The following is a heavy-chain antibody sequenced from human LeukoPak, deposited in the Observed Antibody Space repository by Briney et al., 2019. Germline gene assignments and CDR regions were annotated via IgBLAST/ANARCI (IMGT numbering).Heavy chain of an antibody. J-gene: IGHJ4*02. CDR1: GFTVSSNY. Sequence: GGSLRLSCAVSGFTVSSNYMGWVRQAPGKGLEWVSVIYTIGSTSYADSVKGRFTISRDSSKSTLYLQMNSLRAEDTAVYYCATVVYPSGGYYFDYWGQGTLVTVSS. CDR3: ATVVYPSGGYYFDY. CDR2: IYTIGST. D-gene: IGHD6-19*01. V-gene: IGHV3-66*01.